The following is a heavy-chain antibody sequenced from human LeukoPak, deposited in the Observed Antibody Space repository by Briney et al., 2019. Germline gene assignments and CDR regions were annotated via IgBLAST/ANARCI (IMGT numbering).Heavy chain of an antibody. CDR2: ISYDGSNK. J-gene: IGHJ5*02. Sequence: PGGSLRLSCAASGFTFSSYAMHWDRQAPGKGLEWVAVISYDGSNKYYADSVKGRFTISRDNSKNTLYLQMNSLRAEDTAVYYCARDPDYYGSGSPENWFDPWGQGTLVTVSS. D-gene: IGHD3-10*01. CDR1: GFTFSSYA. V-gene: IGHV3-30-3*01. CDR3: ARDPDYYGSGSPENWFDP.